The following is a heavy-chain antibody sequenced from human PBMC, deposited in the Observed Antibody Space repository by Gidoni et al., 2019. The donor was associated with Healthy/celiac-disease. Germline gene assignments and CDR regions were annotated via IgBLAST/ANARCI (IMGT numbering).Heavy chain of an antibody. CDR3: ASPGRNDAFDI. CDR2: IYHSGST. Sequence: QVQLQESGPGLVKPSETLSLTCAVSGYSISSGYYWGWLRQPPGKGLEWIGSIYHSGSTYYNPSLKSRVTISVDTSKNQFSLKLSSVTAADTAVYYCASPGRNDAFDIWGQGTMVTVSS. J-gene: IGHJ3*02. CDR1: GYSISSGYY. V-gene: IGHV4-38-2*01. D-gene: IGHD1-26*01.